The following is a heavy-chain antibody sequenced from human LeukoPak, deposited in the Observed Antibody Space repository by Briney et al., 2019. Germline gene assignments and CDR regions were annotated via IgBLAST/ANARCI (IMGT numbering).Heavy chain of an antibody. CDR1: GFTFSSYS. D-gene: IGHD5-18*01. CDR3: ARDTAMVRVRGQSGGLGH. J-gene: IGHJ4*02. V-gene: IGHV3-21*01. Sequence: PGGSLRLSCAASGFTFSSYSMNWVRQAPGKGLEWVSSISSSSSYIYYADSVKGRFTISRDNAKNSLYLQMNSLRAEDTAVYYCARDTAMVRVRGQSGGLGHWGQGTLVTVSS. CDR2: ISSSSSYI.